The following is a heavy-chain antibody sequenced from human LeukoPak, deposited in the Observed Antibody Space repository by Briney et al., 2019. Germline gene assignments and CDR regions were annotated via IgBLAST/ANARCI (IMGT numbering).Heavy chain of an antibody. CDR2: ISYDGSNK. V-gene: IGHV3-30*04. J-gene: IGHJ4*02. CDR3: ASFAVAGSFDY. CDR1: GFTFSSYA. D-gene: IGHD6-19*01. Sequence: GGSLRLSCAASGFTFSSYAMHWVRQAPGKGLEWVAVISYDGSNKYYADSVKGRFTISGDNSKNTLYLQMNSLRAEDTAVYYCASFAVAGSFDYWGQGTLVTVSS.